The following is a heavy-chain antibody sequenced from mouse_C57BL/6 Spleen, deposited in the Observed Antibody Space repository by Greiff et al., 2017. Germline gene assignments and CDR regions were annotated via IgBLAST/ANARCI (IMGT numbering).Heavy chain of an antibody. D-gene: IGHD2-3*01. CDR1: GYTFTDYE. V-gene: IGHV1-15*01. CDR3: TREVGYYGY. Sequence: QVQLQQSGAELVRPGASVTLSCKASGYTFTDYEMHWVKQTPVHGLEWIGAIDPETGGTAYNQKFKGKAILTADNSSSTAYVVLRSLTSEDSAVYYCTREVGYYGYWGQGTTLTVSS. J-gene: IGHJ2*01. CDR2: IDPETGGT.